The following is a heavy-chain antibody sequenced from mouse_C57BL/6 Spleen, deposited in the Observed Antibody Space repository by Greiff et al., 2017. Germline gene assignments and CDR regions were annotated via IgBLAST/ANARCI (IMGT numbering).Heavy chain of an antibody. Sequence: EVKLQESGPELVKPGASVKISCKASGYSFTDYNMNWVKQSNGKSLEWIGVINPNYGTTSYNQKFKGKATLTVDQSSSTAYMQLNSLTSEDSAVYYCARSGGSRGDWYFDYWGQGTTLTVSS. D-gene: IGHD1-1*01. CDR3: ARSGGSRGDWYFDY. V-gene: IGHV1-39*01. CDR2: INPNYGTT. J-gene: IGHJ2*01. CDR1: GYSFTDYN.